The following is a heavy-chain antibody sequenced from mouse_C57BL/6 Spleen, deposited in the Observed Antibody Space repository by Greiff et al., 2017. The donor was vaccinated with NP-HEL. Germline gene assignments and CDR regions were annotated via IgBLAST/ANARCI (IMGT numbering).Heavy chain of an antibody. V-gene: IGHV1-76*01. J-gene: IGHJ4*01. D-gene: IGHD5-1*01. CDR2: IYPGSGNT. Sequence: VQLQQSGAELVRPGASVKLSCKASGYTFTDYYINWVKQRPGQGLEWIARIYPGSGNTYYNEKFKGKATLTAEKSSSTAYMQISSLTSEDSAVYFWARWSTGHYYAMDYWGQGTSVTVSS. CDR1: GYTFTDYY. CDR3: ARWSTGHYYAMDY.